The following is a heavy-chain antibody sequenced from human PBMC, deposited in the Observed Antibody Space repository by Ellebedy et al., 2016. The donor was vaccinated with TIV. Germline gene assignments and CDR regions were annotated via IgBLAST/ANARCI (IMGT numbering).Heavy chain of an antibody. CDR2: ITGTGRST. V-gene: IGHV3-23*01. CDR3: AKDLLVGTIRGHDY. Sequence: PGGSLRLSCAASGFTFSNYAMSWVRQAPGKGLEWVSAITGTGRSTYYADSVRGRFTISRDNSRDTLYLQMDGLRADDTAVYYCAKDLLVGTIRGHDYWGQGTLVTVSS. J-gene: IGHJ4*02. D-gene: IGHD1-26*01. CDR1: GFTFSNYA.